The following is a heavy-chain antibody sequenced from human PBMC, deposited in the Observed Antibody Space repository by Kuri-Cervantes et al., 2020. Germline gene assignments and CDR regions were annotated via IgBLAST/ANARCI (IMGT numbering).Heavy chain of an antibody. J-gene: IGHJ4*02. CDR2: IYHSGST. V-gene: IGHV4-30-2*01. Sequence: SETLSLTCAVSGGSISSGGYSWSWIRQPPGKGLEWIGYIYHSGSTYYNPSLKSRVTISVDRSKNQFSLKLSSVTAADTAVYYCARLRPTFGVFFDYWGQGTLVTVSS. D-gene: IGHD3-3*01. CDR1: GGSISSGGYS. CDR3: ARLRPTFGVFFDY.